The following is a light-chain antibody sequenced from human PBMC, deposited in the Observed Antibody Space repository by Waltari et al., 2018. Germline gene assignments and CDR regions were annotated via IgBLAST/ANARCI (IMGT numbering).Light chain of an antibody. Sequence: YHQTQGKAPNLMFYDVSKRPSGVSNRFSGSKAGNTASLTISGLQAEDEADYYCSSYTSSSTDVVFGGGTKLTVL. CDR3: SSYTSSSTDVV. J-gene: IGLJ2*01. V-gene: IGLV2-14*04. CDR2: DVS.